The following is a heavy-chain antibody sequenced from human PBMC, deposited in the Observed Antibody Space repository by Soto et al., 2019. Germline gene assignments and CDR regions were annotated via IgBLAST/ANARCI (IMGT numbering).Heavy chain of an antibody. CDR2: INHSGST. Sequence: SETLSLTCAVYGGSFSGYYWSWIRQPPGKGLEWIGEINHSGSTNYNPSLKSRVTISVDTSKNQFSLKLSSVTAADTAVYYCARSEVVVDIWGSYRYRAHTGYYFDYWGQGTLVTVSS. V-gene: IGHV4-34*01. CDR3: ARSEVVVDIWGSYRYRAHTGYYFDY. D-gene: IGHD3-16*02. J-gene: IGHJ4*02. CDR1: GGSFSGYY.